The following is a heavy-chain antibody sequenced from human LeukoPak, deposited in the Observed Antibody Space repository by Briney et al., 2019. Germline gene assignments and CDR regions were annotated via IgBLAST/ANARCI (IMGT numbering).Heavy chain of an antibody. V-gene: IGHV1-2*02. Sequence: ASVKVSCKASGYTFTGYYMHWVRQAPGQGFEWMGWINPNSGGTNYAQNFQGRVTMTRDTSISTAYMELSRLRSDETAVYYCARGYSSSWYDYWGQGTLVTVSS. CDR2: INPNSGGT. CDR1: GYTFTGYY. D-gene: IGHD6-13*01. CDR3: ARGYSSSWYDY. J-gene: IGHJ4*02.